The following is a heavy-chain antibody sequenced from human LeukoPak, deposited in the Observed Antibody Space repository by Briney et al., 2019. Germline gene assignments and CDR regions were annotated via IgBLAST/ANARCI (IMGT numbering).Heavy chain of an antibody. D-gene: IGHD3-22*01. J-gene: IGHJ5*02. CDR1: GFTFSSYA. V-gene: IGHV3-30*18. CDR3: AKGDDYYDSSGYYSNWFDP. Sequence: SGGSLRLSCAASGFTFSSYAMSWVRQAPGKGLEWVAVISYDGTNKYYADSVKGRFTISRDNSKNTLYLQMNSLRAEDTAVYYCAKGDDYYDSSGYYSNWFDPWGQGTLVTVSS. CDR2: ISYDGTNK.